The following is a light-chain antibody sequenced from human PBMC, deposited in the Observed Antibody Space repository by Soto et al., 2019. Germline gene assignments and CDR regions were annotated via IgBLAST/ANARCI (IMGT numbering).Light chain of an antibody. CDR2: VNSGGSH. CDR1: SGHSNYA. Sequence: QPVLTQSPSASASLGASVKLTCTLSSGHSNYAIAWHQQQPEKGPRYLMKVNSGGSHIKGDQIPDRFSGSSSGAERYLFFSSLQSEDEADYYCQTWGTGSAIVVFGGGTQLTVL. J-gene: IGLJ7*01. V-gene: IGLV4-69*01. CDR3: QTWGTGSAIVV.